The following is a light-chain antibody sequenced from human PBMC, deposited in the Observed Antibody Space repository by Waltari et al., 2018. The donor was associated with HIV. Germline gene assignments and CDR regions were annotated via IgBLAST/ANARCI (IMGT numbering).Light chain of an antibody. CDR2: RNN. CDR1: SNNVGFQR. V-gene: IGLV10-54*04. J-gene: IGLJ3*02. Sequence: QAGLTQPPSMSTGLRQTATLNCSGNSNNVGFQRAAGLQHHQSHPPKLLSYRNNNRPSGISEKFSASRSGNTASLTITGLQAEDEADYYCSAWDSSLNVWMFGGGTKLTVL. CDR3: SAWDSSLNVWM.